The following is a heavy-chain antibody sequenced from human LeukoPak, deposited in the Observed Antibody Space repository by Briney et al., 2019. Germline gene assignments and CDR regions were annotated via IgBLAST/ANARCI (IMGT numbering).Heavy chain of an antibody. Sequence: ASVKVSCKASGYTFASYYMHWVRQAPGQGLGWMGIINPSGGSTSYAQKFQGRVTMTRDTSTSTVYMELSSLRSEDTAVYYCAREQEAAADYDYWGQGTLVTVSS. J-gene: IGHJ4*02. CDR3: AREQEAAADYDY. CDR2: INPSGGST. V-gene: IGHV1-46*01. CDR1: GYTFASYY. D-gene: IGHD6-13*01.